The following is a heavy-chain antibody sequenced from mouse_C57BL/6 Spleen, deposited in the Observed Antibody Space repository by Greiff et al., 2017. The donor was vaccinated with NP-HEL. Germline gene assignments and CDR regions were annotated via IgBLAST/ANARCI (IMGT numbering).Heavy chain of an antibody. D-gene: IGHD1-1*01. CDR1: GYTFTSYG. CDR2: IYPRSGNT. CDR3: AMAGITTVVAKAY. J-gene: IGHJ3*01. Sequence: QVQLQESGAELARPGASVKLFCKASGYTFTSYGISWVKQRTGQGLEWIGEIYPRSGNTYYTEKFKAKATLTADKSSSTAYMELGSLTSEDSAVYFCAMAGITTVVAKAYWGQGTRVTVAA. V-gene: IGHV1-81*01.